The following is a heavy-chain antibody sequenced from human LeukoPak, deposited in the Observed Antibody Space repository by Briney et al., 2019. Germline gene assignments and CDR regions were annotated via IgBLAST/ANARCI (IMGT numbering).Heavy chain of an antibody. D-gene: IGHD2-15*01. V-gene: IGHV4-4*07. Sequence: AETLSLTCTVSGGSMSSYSWSWIRQPAGKGLEWIGRIYTSGSANYNPSLKSRVTMSVDTSKNQFSLKLSSVTAADTAVYFCARYIAETTVYFDYWGQGTLVTVSS. CDR2: IYTSGSA. J-gene: IGHJ4*02. CDR3: ARYIAETTVYFDY. CDR1: GGSMSSYS.